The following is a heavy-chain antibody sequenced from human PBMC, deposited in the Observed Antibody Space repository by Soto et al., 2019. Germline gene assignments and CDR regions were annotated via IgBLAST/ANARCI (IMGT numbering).Heavy chain of an antibody. CDR1: GFTFSSYA. Sequence: GGSLRLSCAASGFTFSSYAMSWVRQAPGKGLEWVSAISGSGGSTYYADSVKGRFTISRDNSKNTLYLQMNSLRAEDTAVYYCAKDLSQTRITMIVVVHDAFDIWGQGTMVTVSS. CDR3: AKDLSQTRITMIVVVHDAFDI. V-gene: IGHV3-23*01. J-gene: IGHJ3*02. CDR2: ISGSGGST. D-gene: IGHD3-22*01.